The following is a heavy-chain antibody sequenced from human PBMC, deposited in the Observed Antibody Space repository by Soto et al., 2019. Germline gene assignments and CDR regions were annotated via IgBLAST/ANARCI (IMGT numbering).Heavy chain of an antibody. CDR3: LKSFWSGNDAFDI. CDR2: ISYDGSNK. CDR1: GFTFSSYG. D-gene: IGHD3-3*01. J-gene: IGHJ3*02. V-gene: IGHV3-30*03. Sequence: GWSLRLSCAASGFTFSSYGMHWFRQAPGKGLEWVAVISYDGSNKYYADSVKGRFTISRDNSKNTLYLQMNSLRAEDTAVYYCLKSFWSGNDAFDIWGQGTMVTVSS.